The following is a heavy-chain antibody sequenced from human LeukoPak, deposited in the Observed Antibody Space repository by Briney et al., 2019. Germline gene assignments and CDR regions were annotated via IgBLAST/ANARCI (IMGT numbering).Heavy chain of an antibody. CDR3: AKDGDYCGGDCYFGPFDI. D-gene: IGHD2-21*02. J-gene: IGHJ3*02. V-gene: IGHV3-23*01. CDR1: GFTFSSYA. CDR2: FCGSGGST. Sequence: PGWSLTLSCAASGFTFSSYAMSWVRQAPAKGLEGVATFCGSGGSTYLADSVKGRFNISRDNSKNTLYLQMNSLRAEDTAVYYCAKDGDYCGGDCYFGPFDIWGQGTMVTVSS.